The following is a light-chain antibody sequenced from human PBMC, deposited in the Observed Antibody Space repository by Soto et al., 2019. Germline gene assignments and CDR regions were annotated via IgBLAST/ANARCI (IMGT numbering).Light chain of an antibody. Sequence: QSALPQPASLTGSPGQSITISCTGTSSDVGGCNYVSWYQQYPGKAPKLMIYDVSNRPSGVSNRFSGSKSGNTASLTISGLQTEDEADYYCSSYTSSSTLGNVFGTGTKVTVL. CDR3: SSYTSSSTLGNV. CDR1: SSDVGGCNY. V-gene: IGLV2-14*01. CDR2: DVS. J-gene: IGLJ1*01.